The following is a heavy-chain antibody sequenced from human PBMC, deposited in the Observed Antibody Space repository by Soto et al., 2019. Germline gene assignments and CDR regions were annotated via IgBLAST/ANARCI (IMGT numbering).Heavy chain of an antibody. D-gene: IGHD3-10*01. Sequence: SETLSLTCTVSGGSISSSSYYWGWIRQPPGKGLEWIGSIYYSGSTYYNPSLKSRVTISVDTSKNQFSLKLSSVTAADTAVYYCAGYKLASHCYYGMDVWGQGTTVTVS. CDR2: IYYSGST. CDR3: AGYKLASHCYYGMDV. J-gene: IGHJ6*02. V-gene: IGHV4-39*01. CDR1: GGSISSSSYY.